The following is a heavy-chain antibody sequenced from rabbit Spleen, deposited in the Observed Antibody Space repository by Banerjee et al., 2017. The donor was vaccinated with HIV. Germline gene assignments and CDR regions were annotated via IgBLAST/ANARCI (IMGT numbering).Heavy chain of an antibody. D-gene: IGHD8-1*01. CDR2: ISTVGSA. J-gene: IGHJ4*01. V-gene: IGHV1S29*01. CDR1: GFSLSSNE. CDR3: ARTGSSWSLNL. Sequence: QQQLKETGGGLVQPGGSLTLSCKASGFSLSSNEINWVRQAPGKGLEYIGWISTVGSAYYASWVNGRFTISSDNAQNTVGLQLNSLTAADTATYFCARTGSSWSLNLWGPGTLVTVS.